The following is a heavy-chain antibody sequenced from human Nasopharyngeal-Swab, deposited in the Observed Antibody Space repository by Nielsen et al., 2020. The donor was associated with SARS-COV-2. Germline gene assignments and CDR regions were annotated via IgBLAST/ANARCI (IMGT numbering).Heavy chain of an antibody. CDR3: AREPHYDFWSGHGYGMDV. CDR1: GGSISSSSYY. D-gene: IGHD3-3*01. V-gene: IGHV4-61*02. J-gene: IGHJ6*02. Sequence: SETLSLTCTVSGGSISSSSYYWSWIRQPAGKGLEWIGRIYTSGSTNYNPSLKSRVTMSVDTSKNQFSLKLSSVTAADTAVYYCAREPHYDFWSGHGYGMDVWGQGTTVTVSS. CDR2: IYTSGST.